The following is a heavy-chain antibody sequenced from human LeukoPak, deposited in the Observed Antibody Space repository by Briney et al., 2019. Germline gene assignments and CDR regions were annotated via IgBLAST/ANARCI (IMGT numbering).Heavy chain of an antibody. Sequence: PGGSLRLSCVASGFSFNSYSMNLVRQAPGKGLEWISYINSGKSIIRYADSVKGRFTISRDNAKSSLYLQMNSLTDEDTALYYCVRDQDWGFDCWGQGTLVTVSS. V-gene: IGHV3-48*02. CDR1: GFSFNSYS. CDR2: INSGKSII. D-gene: IGHD7-27*01. CDR3: VRDQDWGFDC. J-gene: IGHJ4*02.